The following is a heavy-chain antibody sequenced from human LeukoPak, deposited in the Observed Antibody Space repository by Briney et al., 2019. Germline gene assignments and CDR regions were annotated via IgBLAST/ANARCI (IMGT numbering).Heavy chain of an antibody. J-gene: IGHJ4*02. CDR2: INPNSGGT. V-gene: IGHV1-2*02. CDR1: GYTFTGYY. D-gene: IGHD4-17*01. Sequence: ASVKVSCKASGYTFTGYYMHWVRQAPGHGLEWMGWINPNSGGTNYAQKFQGRVTMTRDTSISTAYMELSRLRSDDTAVYYCARDSNGDYYFDYWGQGTLVTVSS. CDR3: ARDSNGDYYFDY.